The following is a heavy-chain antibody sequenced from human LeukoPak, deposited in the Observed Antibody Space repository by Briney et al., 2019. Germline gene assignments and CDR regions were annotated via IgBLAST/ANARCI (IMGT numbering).Heavy chain of an antibody. CDR1: GGSISSGSYY. J-gene: IGHJ4*02. D-gene: IGHD3-10*01. CDR2: INHSGST. V-gene: IGHV4-61*10. Sequence: KPSETLSLTFTVSGGSISSGSYYWSWIRQPAGKGLEWIGEINHSGSTNYNPSLKSRVTISVDTSKNQFSLKLSSVTAADTAVYYCARQRSYWGFDYWGQGTLVTVSS. CDR3: ARQRSYWGFDY.